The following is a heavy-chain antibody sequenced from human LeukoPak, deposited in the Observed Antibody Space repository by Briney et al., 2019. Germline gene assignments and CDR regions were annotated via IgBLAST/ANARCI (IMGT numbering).Heavy chain of an antibody. J-gene: IGHJ5*02. CDR3: ARLQSQGNWFDP. CDR2: IYPDDSDT. D-gene: IGHD1-1*01. CDR1: KDTFDNYW. V-gene: IGHV5-51*01. Sequence: GESLKISCNGSKDTFDNYWIGWVRQMPGKGLEWMGIIYPDDSDTRYSPSFQGQVTISADKSINTAFLHWGSLKASDTAMYYCARLQSQGNWFDPWGQGTLVTVSS.